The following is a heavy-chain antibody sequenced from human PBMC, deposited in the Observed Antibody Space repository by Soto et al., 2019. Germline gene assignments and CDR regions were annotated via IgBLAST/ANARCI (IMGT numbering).Heavy chain of an antibody. Sequence: QVQLVQSGAEVKKRGSSVKGYCKASGGTFSSYAISWVRQAPGQGLEWMGGIIPIFGTANYAQKFQGRVTITADESTSTAYMELSSLRSEDTAVYYCARASGHIDHLNWFDPWCQGTLVTVSS. V-gene: IGHV1-69*01. J-gene: IGHJ5*02. CDR1: GGTFSSYA. CDR3: ARASGHIDHLNWFDP. CDR2: IIPIFGTA.